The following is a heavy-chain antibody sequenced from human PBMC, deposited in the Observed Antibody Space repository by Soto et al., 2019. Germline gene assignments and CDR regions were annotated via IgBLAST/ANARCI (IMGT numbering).Heavy chain of an antibody. CDR3: ERGGTPIDS. D-gene: IGHD3-16*01. J-gene: IGHJ4*02. V-gene: IGHV1-18*01. CDR2: ISAYNGNT. Sequence: QVQLVQSGAEVKKPGASVKVSCKASGYTFTNFGISWVRQAPGQGLEWMGGISAYNGNTNYAQNFQGRLTMTTDTPTSRVDMEVLSPRPDDTAVYYCERGGTPIDSWGREPLVPVSS. CDR1: GYTFTNFG.